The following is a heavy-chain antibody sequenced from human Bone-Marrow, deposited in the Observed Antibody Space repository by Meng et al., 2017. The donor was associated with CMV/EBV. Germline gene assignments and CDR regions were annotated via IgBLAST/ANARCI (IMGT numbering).Heavy chain of an antibody. CDR1: GGSISSSSYY. CDR3: ASNIGGLPDNWFDP. Sequence: GSLRLSCTVSGGSISSSSYYWSWIRQPPGKGLEWIGYIYYSGSTNYNPSLKSRVTISVDTSKNQFSLKLSSVTAADTAVYYCASNIGGLPDNWFDPWGQGTLVTVSS. D-gene: IGHD1-26*01. V-gene: IGHV4-61*01. J-gene: IGHJ5*02. CDR2: IYYSGST.